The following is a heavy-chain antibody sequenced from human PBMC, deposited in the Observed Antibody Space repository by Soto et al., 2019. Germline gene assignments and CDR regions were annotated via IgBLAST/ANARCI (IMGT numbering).Heavy chain of an antibody. CDR1: GFTFSSYA. CDR3: ARPYGGKIGDAPDL. Sequence: GGSLRLSCVASGFTFSSYAMSWVRQVPGKGLEWVSTISDAAGSAYYVDSVKGPFTISRDNSKKTLYLQMNSLRTEDSAVYNCARPYGGKIGDAPDLWGPGTMVTVSS. V-gene: IGHV3-23*01. CDR2: ISDAAGSA. J-gene: IGHJ3*01. D-gene: IGHD4-17*01.